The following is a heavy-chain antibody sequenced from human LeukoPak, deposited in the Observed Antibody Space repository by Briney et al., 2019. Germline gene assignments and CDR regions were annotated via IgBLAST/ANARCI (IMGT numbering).Heavy chain of an antibody. Sequence: PGGSLRLSCAASGFTFSNYWMHWVRQDPGKGLEWVSAISGSGGSTYYADSVKGRFTISRDNSKNTLYLQMNSLRAEDTAVYYCAKVRVSYASSGGAFDIWGQGTMVTVSS. J-gene: IGHJ3*02. CDR1: GFTFSNYW. V-gene: IGHV3-23*01. D-gene: IGHD2-2*01. CDR2: ISGSGGST. CDR3: AKVRVSYASSGGAFDI.